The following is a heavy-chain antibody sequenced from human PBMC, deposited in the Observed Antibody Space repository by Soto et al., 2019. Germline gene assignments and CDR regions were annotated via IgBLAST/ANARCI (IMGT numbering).Heavy chain of an antibody. J-gene: IGHJ3*02. CDR1: GGTFSSYA. CDR3: AGASGVIIISGDAFDI. D-gene: IGHD3-3*01. CDR2: IIPIFGTA. Sequence: QVQLVQSGAEVKKPGSSVKVSCKASGGTFSSYAISWVRQAPGQGLEWLGGIIPIFGTANYAQKFQGRVTITADESTSTAYMELSSLRSEDTAVYYCAGASGVIIISGDAFDIWGQGTMVTVSS. V-gene: IGHV1-69*01.